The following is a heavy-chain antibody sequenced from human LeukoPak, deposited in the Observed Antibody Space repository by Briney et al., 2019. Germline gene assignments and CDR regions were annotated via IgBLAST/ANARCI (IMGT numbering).Heavy chain of an antibody. V-gene: IGHV1-18*01. J-gene: IGHJ6*02. CDR2: INAYNGNT. CDR3: ARVRHKYYYYGMDV. Sequence: GASVKVSCKASGYTFTSYGISWVRQAPGQGLEWMGWINAYNGNTNYAQKLQGRVTMTTDTSTSTAYMELRSLRSDDTAVYYCARVRHKYYYYGMDVWGQGTTVTVSS. D-gene: IGHD6-6*01. CDR1: GYTFTSYG.